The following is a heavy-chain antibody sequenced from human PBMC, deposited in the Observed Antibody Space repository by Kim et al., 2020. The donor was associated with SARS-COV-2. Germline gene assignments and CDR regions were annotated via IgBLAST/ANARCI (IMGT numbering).Heavy chain of an antibody. CDR2: IYYSGST. J-gene: IGHJ4*02. D-gene: IGHD6-13*01. Sequence: SETLSLTCTVSGGSISSSSYYWGWIRQPPGKGLEWIGSIYYSGSTYYNPSLKSRVTISVDTSKNQFSLKLSSVTAADTAVYYCARLALVAAAAVDYWGQG. V-gene: IGHV4-39*01. CDR1: GGSISSSSYY. CDR3: ARLALVAAAAVDY.